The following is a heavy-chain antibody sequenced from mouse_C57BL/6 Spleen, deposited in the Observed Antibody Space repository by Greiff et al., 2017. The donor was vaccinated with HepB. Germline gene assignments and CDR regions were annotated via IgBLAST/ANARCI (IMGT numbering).Heavy chain of an antibody. CDR1: GFTIKDDY. V-gene: IGHV14-4*01. D-gene: IGHD2-4*01. CDR3: TYYDYDDYAMGY. CDR2: IDPENGDT. Sequence: VQLQQSGAELVRPGASVKLSCTASGFTIKDDYMHWVKQRPEQGLEWIGWIDPENGDTEYASKFQGKATITADTSSNTAYLQLSSLTSEDTAVYYCTYYDYDDYAMGYWGHGTSVTVSS. J-gene: IGHJ4*01.